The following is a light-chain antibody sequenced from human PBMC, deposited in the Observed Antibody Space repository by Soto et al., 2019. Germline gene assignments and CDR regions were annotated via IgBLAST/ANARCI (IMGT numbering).Light chain of an antibody. CDR3: QQYGSSPLT. CDR2: GAS. Sequence: EIVLTQSPGTLSLSPGDRATLSCRASQSVSSSYLAWYQQKPGQAPRLLIYGASSRATGIPDRFSGSGSGTDVTLTISRLEPEDFAVYYCQQYGSSPLTFGGGTKGEIK. J-gene: IGKJ4*01. V-gene: IGKV3-20*01. CDR1: QSVSSSY.